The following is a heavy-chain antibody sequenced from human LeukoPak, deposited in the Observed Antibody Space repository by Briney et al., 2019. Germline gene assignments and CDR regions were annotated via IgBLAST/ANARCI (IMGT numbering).Heavy chain of an antibody. CDR1: GYSISSGYY. D-gene: IGHD4-17*01. V-gene: IGHV4-38-2*02. Sequence: SETLSLTCTVSGYSISSGYYWGWIRQPPGKGLEWTGSIDHSGSTYYNPSLKSRITISVDTSKNQFSLRLSSVTAADTAVYYCSRLYGDYGWFDPWGQGTLVTVSS. J-gene: IGHJ5*02. CDR2: IDHSGST. CDR3: SRLYGDYGWFDP.